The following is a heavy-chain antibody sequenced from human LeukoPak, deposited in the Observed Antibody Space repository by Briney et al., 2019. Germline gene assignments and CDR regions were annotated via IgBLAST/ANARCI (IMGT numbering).Heavy chain of an antibody. CDR1: GFTLSSYS. V-gene: IGHV3-21*01. D-gene: IGHD6-19*01. J-gene: IGHJ6*03. CDR2: ISSSSSYI. CDR3: ARDSSGWFYYMDV. Sequence: PGGSLRLSCAASGFTLSSYSMNWVRQAPGKGLEWVSSISSSSSYIYYADSVKGRFTISRDNAKNSLYLQMNSLRAEDTAVHYCARDSSGWFYYMDVWGKGTTVTVSS.